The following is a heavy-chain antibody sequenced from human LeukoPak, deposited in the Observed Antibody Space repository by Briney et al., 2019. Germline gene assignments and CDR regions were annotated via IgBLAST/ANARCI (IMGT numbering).Heavy chain of an antibody. CDR1: GGAIASGGYS. V-gene: IGHV4-30-2*06. Sequence: SETLSLTCTVSGGAIASGGYSWNWIRQSPGKGLEWIGCIYDRGPAYYNPSLKSRFTISVDRPKNQFFLNVTSLTAADTAVYYCARARGYSGYAYFDYWGQGTLVTVSS. D-gene: IGHD5-12*01. CDR3: ARARGYSGYAYFDY. J-gene: IGHJ4*02. CDR2: IYDRGPA.